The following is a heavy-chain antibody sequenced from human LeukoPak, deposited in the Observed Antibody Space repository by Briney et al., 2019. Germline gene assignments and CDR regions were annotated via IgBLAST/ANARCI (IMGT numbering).Heavy chain of an antibody. CDR3: AKSIEAAAPFDY. D-gene: IGHD6-13*01. J-gene: IGHJ4*02. V-gene: IGHV3-9*01. CDR1: GFTFDDYA. Sequence: GGSLRLSCAASGFTFDDYAMHWVRQAPVKGLEWVSGISWNSGSIGYADSVKGRFTISRDNAKNSLYLQMNSLRAEDTALYYCAKSIEAAAPFDYWGQGTLVTVSS. CDR2: ISWNSGSI.